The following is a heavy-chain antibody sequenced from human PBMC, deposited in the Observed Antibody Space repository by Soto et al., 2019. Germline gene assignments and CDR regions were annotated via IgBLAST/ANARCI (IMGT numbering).Heavy chain of an antibody. CDR1: GFTFSSYA. J-gene: IGHJ4*02. V-gene: IGHV3-21*01. CDR3: ARDLALAGNY. Sequence: GWSLRLSCAASGFTFSSYAMNWVRQTQEKGLEWVSSISSTSSYTHYSDSVKGRFTISRDNANNSLFLQMNSLRAEDTATYYCARDLALAGNYWGQGVLVTASS. D-gene: IGHD6-19*01. CDR2: ISSTSSYT.